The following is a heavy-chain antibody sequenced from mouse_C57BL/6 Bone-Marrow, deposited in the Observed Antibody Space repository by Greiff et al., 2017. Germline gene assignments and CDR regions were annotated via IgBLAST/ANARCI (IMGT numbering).Heavy chain of an antibody. J-gene: IGHJ3*01. CDR1: GYTFTDYE. D-gene: IGHD1-1*01. Sequence: QVQLQQSGAELVRPGASVTLSCKASGYTFTDYEMHWVKQTPVHGLEWIGAIDPETGGTAYNQKFKGKAILTADKSSSPAYMELRSLTSQDSAVYYCTSSHHLSITTVASYWGQGTLVTVSA. CDR2: IDPETGGT. CDR3: TSSHHLSITTVASY. V-gene: IGHV1-15*01.